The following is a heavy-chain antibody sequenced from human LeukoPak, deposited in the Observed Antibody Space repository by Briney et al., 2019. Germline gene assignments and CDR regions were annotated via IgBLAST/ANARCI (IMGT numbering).Heavy chain of an antibody. Sequence: ASVKVSCKASGGTFSSYAISWVRRAPGQGLEWMGGIIPIFGTANYAQKFQGRVTITADESTSTAYMELSSLRSEDTAVYYCARAVSRGAYYFDYWGQGTLVTVSS. D-gene: IGHD3-10*01. J-gene: IGHJ4*02. CDR1: GGTFSSYA. V-gene: IGHV1-69*13. CDR3: ARAVSRGAYYFDY. CDR2: IIPIFGTA.